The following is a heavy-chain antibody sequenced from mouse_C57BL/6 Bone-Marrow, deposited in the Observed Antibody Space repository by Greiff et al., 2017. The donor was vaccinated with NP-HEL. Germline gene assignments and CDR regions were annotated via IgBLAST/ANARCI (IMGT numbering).Heavy chain of an antibody. CDR2: IYPRSGNT. Sequence: VQGVESGAELARPGASVKLSCKASGYTFTSYGISWVKQRTGQGLEWIGEIYPRSGNTYYNEKFKGKATLTADKSSSTAYMELRSLTSEDSAVYFCASSPRRRDYWGQGTTLTVSS. V-gene: IGHV1-81*01. J-gene: IGHJ2*01. CDR1: GYTFTSYG. CDR3: ASSPRRRDY.